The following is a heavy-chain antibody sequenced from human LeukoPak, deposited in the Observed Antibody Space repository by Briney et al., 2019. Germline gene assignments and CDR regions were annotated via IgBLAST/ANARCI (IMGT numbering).Heavy chain of an antibody. V-gene: IGHV3-30*04. CDR3: ANGDYVWGSYRYTGIDY. J-gene: IGHJ4*02. CDR1: GFTFSSYA. D-gene: IGHD3-16*02. CDR2: ISYDGSNK. Sequence: GGSLGLSCAASGFTFSSYAMHWVRQAPGKGLEWVAVISYDGSNKYYADSVKGRFTISRDNSKNTLYLQMNSLRAEDTAVYYCANGDYVWGSYRYTGIDYWGQGTLVTVSS.